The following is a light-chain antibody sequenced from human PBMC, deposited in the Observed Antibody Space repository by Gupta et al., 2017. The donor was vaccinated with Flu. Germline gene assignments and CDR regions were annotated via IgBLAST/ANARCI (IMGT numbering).Light chain of an antibody. CDR2: EVS. CDR1: SSDVGAYNF. CDR3: TSYTSSTTLV. V-gene: IGLV2-14*01. J-gene: IGLJ3*02. Sequence: QSALAQPASVSGSPGQSITVSCTGTSSDVGAYNFVSWYQHHPGKAPKLMIYEVSNRPSGVSNRFSGSKSGNTASLTISGLQAEDEDDYYCTSYTSSTTLVFGGGTRVTVL.